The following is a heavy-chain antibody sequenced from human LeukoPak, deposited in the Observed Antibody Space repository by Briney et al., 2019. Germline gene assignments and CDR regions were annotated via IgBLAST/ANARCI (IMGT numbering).Heavy chain of an antibody. CDR3: ARLCFAFGESYHYSYHMDV. Sequence: TSETLSLTCAVYGGSFSGYYWTWVRQFPGRGLQWIGEIKDSGSNNYNPSLNSRVTLSVDTSKNQFSLKLSSVTAADTAVYYCARLCFAFGESYHYSYHMDVWGKGTTVTISS. J-gene: IGHJ6*03. CDR2: IKDSGSN. CDR1: GGSFSGYY. D-gene: IGHD3-10*01. V-gene: IGHV4-34*01.